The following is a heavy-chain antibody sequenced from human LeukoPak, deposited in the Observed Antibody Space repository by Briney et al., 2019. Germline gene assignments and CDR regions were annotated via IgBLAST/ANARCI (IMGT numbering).Heavy chain of an antibody. Sequence: GESPNSPFQGSGYRFTCYWIGWVRPVPGKGLGWIGMIYPGDSDTRYSPSFQGQVTISADKAISTAYLQWSNLKASDSAMYYGARLHYGAGSSAYFDYWGQGTLVTVPS. CDR2: IYPGDSDT. V-gene: IGHV5-51*01. CDR3: ARLHYGAGSSAYFDY. D-gene: IGHD3-10*01. J-gene: IGHJ4*02. CDR1: GYRFTCYW.